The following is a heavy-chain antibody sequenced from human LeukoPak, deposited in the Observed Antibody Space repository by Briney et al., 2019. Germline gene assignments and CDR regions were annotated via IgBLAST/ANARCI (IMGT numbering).Heavy chain of an antibody. CDR2: IYDNGST. D-gene: IGHD6-13*01. CDR3: ASPRAERSTWYAVDY. V-gene: IGHV4-38-2*02. Sequence: SETLSLTCTVSGYSISTGYYWDWIRQPPGKGLEWIGEIYDNGSTNYKSSLKSRVTISVDKSKNQFFLNLSSVTAADTAVYYCASPRAERSTWYAVDYWGQGILVTVSS. J-gene: IGHJ4*02. CDR1: GYSISTGYY.